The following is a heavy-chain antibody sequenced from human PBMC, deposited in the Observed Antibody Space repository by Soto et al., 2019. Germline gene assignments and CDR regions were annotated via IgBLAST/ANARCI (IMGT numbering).Heavy chain of an antibody. V-gene: IGHV5-51*01. J-gene: IGHJ3*02. Sequence: GESLKISCKGSGYSFTSYWIGWVRQMPGKGLEWMGIIYPGDSDTRYSPSFQGQVTISADKSISTAYPQWSSLKASDTAMYYCARLTYYYDSSGPDAFDIWGQGTMVTVSS. CDR2: IYPGDSDT. D-gene: IGHD3-22*01. CDR1: GYSFTSYW. CDR3: ARLTYYYDSSGPDAFDI.